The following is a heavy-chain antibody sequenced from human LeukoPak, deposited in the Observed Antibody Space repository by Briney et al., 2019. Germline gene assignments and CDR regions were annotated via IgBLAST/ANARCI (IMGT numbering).Heavy chain of an antibody. CDR2: IWYDGSNK. D-gene: IGHD6-19*01. CDR3: ARGSYGIAVAGCFDY. Sequence: GGSLRLSCAASGFTFSSYAMSWVRQAPGKGLEWVAVIWYDGSNKYYADSVKGRFTISRDNSKNTLYLQMNSLRAEDTAVYYCARGSYGIAVAGCFDYWGQGTLVTVSS. J-gene: IGHJ4*02. CDR1: GFTFSSYA. V-gene: IGHV3-33*08.